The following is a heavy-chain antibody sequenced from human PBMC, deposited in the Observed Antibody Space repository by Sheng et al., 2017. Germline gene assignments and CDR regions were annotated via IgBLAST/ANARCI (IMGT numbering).Heavy chain of an antibody. CDR2: INHSGST. Sequence: QVQLQQWGAGLLKPSETLSLTCAVYGGSFSGYYWSWIRQPPGKGLEWIGEINHSGSTNYNPSLKSRVTISVDTSKNQFSLKLSSVTAADTAVYYCAREPAPLGISSGPDYWGQGTPGHRLL. V-gene: IGHV4-34*01. J-gene: IGHJ4*02. D-gene: IGHD6-19*01. CDR3: AREPAPLGISSGPDY. CDR1: GGSFSGYY.